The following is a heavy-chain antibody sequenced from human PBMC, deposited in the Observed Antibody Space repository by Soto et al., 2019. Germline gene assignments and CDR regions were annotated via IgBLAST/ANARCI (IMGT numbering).Heavy chain of an antibody. J-gene: IGHJ6*02. D-gene: IGHD6-13*01. Sequence: GGSLRLSCAASGFTFSSYSVNWVRQAPGKGLEWVSSISGSSSYIYYVDSVKGRFTISRDNAKNSLYLQMNSLRAEDTGVYYCARDRSIAAGGRDYYYGVDLWRQGTTVNVSS. CDR2: ISGSSSYI. CDR1: GFTFSSYS. V-gene: IGHV3-21*01. CDR3: ARDRSIAAGGRDYYYGVDL.